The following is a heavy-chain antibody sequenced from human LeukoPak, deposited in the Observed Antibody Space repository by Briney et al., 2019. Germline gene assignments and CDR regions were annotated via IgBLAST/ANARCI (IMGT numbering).Heavy chain of an antibody. J-gene: IGHJ4*02. CDR2: IWYDGSYK. D-gene: IGHD3-3*01. CDR3: ARAPRYNYDFWSGGFDY. V-gene: IGHV3-33*01. Sequence: GGSLRLSCAASGFTFSSYGMHWVRQAPGKGLEWAAVIWYDGSYKYYVDSVKGRFTISRDNSKNTLYLQMNSLRAEDTAVYYCARAPRYNYDFWSGGFDYWGQGALVTVSS. CDR1: GFTFSSYG.